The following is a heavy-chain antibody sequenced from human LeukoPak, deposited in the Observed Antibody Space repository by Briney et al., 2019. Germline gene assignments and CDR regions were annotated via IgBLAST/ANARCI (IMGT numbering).Heavy chain of an antibody. D-gene: IGHD3-9*01. CDR1: GFTFSSYA. CDR2: ISYDGSNK. V-gene: IGHV3-30-3*01. CDR3: AKDDWDRLGGDQPSGMDV. J-gene: IGHJ6*02. Sequence: GGSLRLSCAASGFTFSSYAMHWVRQAPGKGLEWVAVISYDGSNKYYADSVKGRFTISRDNSKNTLYLQMNSLRAEDTAVYYCAKDDWDRLGGDQPSGMDVWGQGTTVTVSS.